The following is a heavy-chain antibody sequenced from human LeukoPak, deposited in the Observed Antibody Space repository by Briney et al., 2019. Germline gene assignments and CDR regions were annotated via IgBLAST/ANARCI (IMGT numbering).Heavy chain of an antibody. CDR1: GFTFSDYY. CDR2: IKSKTDGGTT. CDR3: TTDPEMATIIEDY. V-gene: IGHV3-15*01. D-gene: IGHD5-24*01. J-gene: IGHJ4*02. Sequence: PGGSLRLSCAASGFTFSDYYMIWIRQAPGKGLEWVARIKSKTDGGTTDYAAPVKGRFTISRDDSKNTLYLQMNSLKTEDTAVYYCTTDPEMATIIEDYWGQGTLVTVSS.